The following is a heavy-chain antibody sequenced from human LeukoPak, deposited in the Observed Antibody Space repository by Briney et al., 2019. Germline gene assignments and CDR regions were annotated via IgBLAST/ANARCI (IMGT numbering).Heavy chain of an antibody. CDR2: ISAYNGNT. CDR1: GYTFTSYG. Sequence: ASVKVSCKASGYTFTSYGISWVRQAPGQGLEWMGWISAYNGNTNYAQKLQGRVTMTTDTSTSTAYMELRSLRSDDTAVYYCARPANVLRFLEWLFLDYWGQGTLVTVSS. V-gene: IGHV1-18*01. J-gene: IGHJ4*02. D-gene: IGHD3-3*01. CDR3: ARPANVLRFLEWLFLDY.